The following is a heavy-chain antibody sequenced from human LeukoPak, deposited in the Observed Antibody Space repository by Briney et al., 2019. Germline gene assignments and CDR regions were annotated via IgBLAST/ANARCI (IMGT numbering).Heavy chain of an antibody. D-gene: IGHD6-6*01. Sequence: SETLSLTCAVYGGSFSGYYWSWIRQPPGKGLEWIGYIYYSGSTYYNPSLKSRVTISVDTSKNQFSLKLSSVTAADTAVYYCARGVAARPGEGYYYYMDVWGKGTTVTVSS. J-gene: IGHJ6*03. CDR3: ARGVAARPGEGYYYYMDV. CDR1: GGSFSGYY. CDR2: IYYSGST. V-gene: IGHV4-30-4*08.